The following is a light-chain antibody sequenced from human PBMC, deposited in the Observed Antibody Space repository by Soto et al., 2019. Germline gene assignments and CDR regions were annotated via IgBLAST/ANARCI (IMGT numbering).Light chain of an antibody. V-gene: IGKV1-5*01. CDR3: HQAHTFPHT. CDR2: DAS. Sequence: DIQMTQSPSTLSASVGDRVTITCRASQSISRSLAWYQQNPGKAPKLLIFDASSLESGVPSRFSGSGSGTEFTLTISSLQPDDFATYYCHQAHTFPHTFGQGTKVDIK. CDR1: QSISRS. J-gene: IGKJ2*01.